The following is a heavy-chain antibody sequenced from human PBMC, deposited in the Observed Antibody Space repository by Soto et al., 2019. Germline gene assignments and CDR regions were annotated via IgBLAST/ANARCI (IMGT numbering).Heavy chain of an antibody. Sequence: GGSLRLSCVASGFTFISSFMGWVRQAPGKGLEWVGFIRGETNGGTADYAASLKGRITISRDDSKSIAYLEINSLQTEDTAVYYCTRYYYESSGYYVYWGQGTLVTVSS. CDR2: IRGETNGGTA. D-gene: IGHD3-22*01. CDR1: GFTFISSF. J-gene: IGHJ4*02. V-gene: IGHV3-49*04. CDR3: TRYYYESSGYYVY.